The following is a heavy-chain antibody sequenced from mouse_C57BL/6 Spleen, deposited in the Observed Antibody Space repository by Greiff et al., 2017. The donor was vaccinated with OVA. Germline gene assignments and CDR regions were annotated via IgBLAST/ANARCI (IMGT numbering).Heavy chain of an antibody. CDR2: ISSKSNNYAT. CDR3: VRHANWDWYFDV. Sequence: EVKVVEPGGGLVQPKGSLKLSCAASGFSFNTYAMNWVRQAPGTGLEWVARISSKSNNYATYYADSVKDRLTISRDDSESMLYLQMNNLKTEDTAMYYCVRHANWDWYFDVWGTGTTVTVSS. CDR1: GFSFNTYA. D-gene: IGHD4-1*01. V-gene: IGHV10-1*01. J-gene: IGHJ1*03.